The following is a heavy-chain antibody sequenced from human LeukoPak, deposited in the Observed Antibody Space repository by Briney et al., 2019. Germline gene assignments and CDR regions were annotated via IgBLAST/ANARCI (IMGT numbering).Heavy chain of an antibody. CDR3: ARITGTGVRDWFDP. CDR1: VDSVSTKSAA. Sequence: SQTLSLTCAISVDSVSTKSAAWNWIRQSPSRGLEWLGRTYYRSKWYTDYAASVASRITINPDTSKNQFSLQLSSVTPEDTDVSYCARITGTGVRDWFDPWGQGTLVTVSS. D-gene: IGHD1-20*01. CDR2: TYYRSKWYT. J-gene: IGHJ5*02. V-gene: IGHV6-1*01.